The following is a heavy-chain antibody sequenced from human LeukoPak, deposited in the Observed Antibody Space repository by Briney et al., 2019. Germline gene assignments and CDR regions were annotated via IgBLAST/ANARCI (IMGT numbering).Heavy chain of an antibody. Sequence: GGSLRLSCAASGFTVSNYWMHWVRQAPGKGLEWVSSISYSSNYIYYADSVKGRFIISRDNAKNSLYLQMNSLRDEDTAVYYCARGVIYWGQGTLVTVSS. J-gene: IGHJ4*02. D-gene: IGHD2-21*01. CDR2: ISYSSNYI. CDR3: ARGVIY. CDR1: GFTVSNYW. V-gene: IGHV3-21*01.